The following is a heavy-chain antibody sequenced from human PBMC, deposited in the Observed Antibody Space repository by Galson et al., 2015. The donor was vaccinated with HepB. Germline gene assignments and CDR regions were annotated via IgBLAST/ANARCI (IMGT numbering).Heavy chain of an antibody. CDR2: INPSGGST. Sequence: SVKVSCKASGYTFTSYYIHWVRQAPGQGLEWMGIINPSGGSTSYAQKFQGRVTMTRDTSTSTVYMELSSLRSEDTAVYYCARAVEDYVWGSYRERYFDLWGRGTLVTVSS. D-gene: IGHD3-16*02. CDR1: GYTFTSYY. V-gene: IGHV1-46*03. J-gene: IGHJ2*01. CDR3: ARAVEDYVWGSYRERYFDL.